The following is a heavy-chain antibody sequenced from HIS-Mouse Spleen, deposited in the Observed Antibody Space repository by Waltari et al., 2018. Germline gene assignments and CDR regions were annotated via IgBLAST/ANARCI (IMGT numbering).Heavy chain of an antibody. CDR2: INHSGST. Sequence: QVQLQQWGAGLLKPSETLSLTCAVYGGSFSGYYWSWIRQPPGKGLEWFGEINHSGSTNYNPSLKSRVTISVDTSKNQFSLKLSSVTAADTAVYYCARAPYYYDSSGYYGGFIDYWGQGTLVTVSS. D-gene: IGHD3-22*01. CDR1: GGSFSGYY. CDR3: ARAPYYYDSSGYYGGFIDY. V-gene: IGHV4-34*01. J-gene: IGHJ4*02.